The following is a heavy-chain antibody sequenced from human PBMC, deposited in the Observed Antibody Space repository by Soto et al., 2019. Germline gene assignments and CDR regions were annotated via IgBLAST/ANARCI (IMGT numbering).Heavy chain of an antibody. CDR3: MRGRAIAGINDEPFDL. D-gene: IGHD2-21*01. Sequence: SYKPCRYIFSDYNICWGQQARPQGLECMGWINPNSVDTIYAQKFQGRVTVTGDLSISTAYKQLSRVTSDETAVYYCMRGRAIAGINDEPFDLWGQGTMVTVSS. CDR2: INPNSVDT. CDR1: RYIFSDYN. J-gene: IGHJ3*01. V-gene: IGHV1-2*02.